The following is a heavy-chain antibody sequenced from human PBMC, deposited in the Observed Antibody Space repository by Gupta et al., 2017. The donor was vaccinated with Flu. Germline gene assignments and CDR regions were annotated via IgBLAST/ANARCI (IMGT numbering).Heavy chain of an antibody. Sequence: QVQLQESGPGLVKPSETLSLTCTVSGGSISSYYWSWIRQPPGKGLEWIGYIYYSGSTNYNPSLKSRVTISVDTSKNQFSLKLSSVTAADTAVYYCARVATVVPQVYFQHWGQGTLVTVSS. CDR2: IYYSGST. CDR1: GGSISSYY. CDR3: ARVATVVPQVYFQH. V-gene: IGHV4-59*01. J-gene: IGHJ1*01. D-gene: IGHD4-23*01.